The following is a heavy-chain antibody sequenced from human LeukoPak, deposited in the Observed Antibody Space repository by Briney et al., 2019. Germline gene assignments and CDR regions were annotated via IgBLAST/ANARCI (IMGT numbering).Heavy chain of an antibody. J-gene: IGHJ4*01. Sequence: SETLSLTCTVSGGSIGTFYWSWIRQPPGKRLEWIGDVYYNGNTNYNPSLKSRVTISVYTSKNQFSLKMTSVTAADTAVYYCARQVAATAPVGYWGHGTLVTVSS. V-gene: IGHV4-59*08. D-gene: IGHD6-13*01. CDR1: GGSIGTFY. CDR3: ARQVAATAPVGY. CDR2: VYYNGNT.